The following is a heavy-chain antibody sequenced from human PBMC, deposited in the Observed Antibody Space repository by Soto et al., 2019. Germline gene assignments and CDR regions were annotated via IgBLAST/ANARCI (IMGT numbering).Heavy chain of an antibody. J-gene: IGHJ6*02. Sequence: SETLSLTCTVSGGSIISGDYYWIWIRQPPGKGLEWIGYIYYSGSTYYNPSLKSRVTISVDTSKNQFSLKLSSVTAADTAVYYCARGSSTMVRGVYYYGMDVWGQGTTVTVSS. D-gene: IGHD3-10*01. CDR2: IYYSGST. V-gene: IGHV4-30-4*01. CDR1: GGSIISGDYY. CDR3: ARGSSTMVRGVYYYGMDV.